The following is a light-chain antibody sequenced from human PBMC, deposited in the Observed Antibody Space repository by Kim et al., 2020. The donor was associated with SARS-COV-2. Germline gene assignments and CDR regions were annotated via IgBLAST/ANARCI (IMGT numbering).Light chain of an antibody. CDR2: KAS. CDR3: QQYNSYPYS. V-gene: IGKV1-5*03. CDR1: QSVSGW. Sequence: SAFVGDRVSSTVRARQSVSGWLAWYQQKPGKAPNHLINKASTLQSGVPSRFSGSGSGTEFTLTITSLQPDDFAIYNCQQYNSYPYSFGQGTKLEI. J-gene: IGKJ2*01.